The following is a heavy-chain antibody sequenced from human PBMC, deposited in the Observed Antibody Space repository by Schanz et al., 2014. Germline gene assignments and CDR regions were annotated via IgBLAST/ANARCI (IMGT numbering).Heavy chain of an antibody. CDR1: GFTFSTYA. CDR2: ISGSGGST. D-gene: IGHD5-12*01. V-gene: IGHV3-23*04. J-gene: IGHJ4*02. Sequence: EVQLVESGGGLVKPGGSLRLSCEASGFTFSTYAMSWVRQAPGKGLEWVSAISGSGGSTYYADSVKGRFTISRDNSKNTLYLQMNSLRTEDTAVYYCASPSGYSDYGTYFDFWGQGTLVTVSS. CDR3: ASPSGYSDYGTYFDF.